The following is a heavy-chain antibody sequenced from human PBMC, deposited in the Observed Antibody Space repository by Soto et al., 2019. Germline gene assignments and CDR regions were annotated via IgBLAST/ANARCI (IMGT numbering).Heavy chain of an antibody. Sequence: PGGSLRLSCAASGFTFSSYWMHWARQAPGKGLVWVSRINSDGSSTSYADSVKGRFTISRDNAKNTLYLQMNSLRAEDTAVYYCARDRGEDIVVMSFDPWGQGTLVTVSS. D-gene: IGHD2-8*01. V-gene: IGHV3-74*01. CDR1: GFTFSSYW. CDR3: ARDRGEDIVVMSFDP. J-gene: IGHJ5*02. CDR2: INSDGSST.